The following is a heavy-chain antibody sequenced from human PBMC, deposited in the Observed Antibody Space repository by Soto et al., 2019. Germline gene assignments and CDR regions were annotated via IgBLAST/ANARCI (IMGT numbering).Heavy chain of an antibody. CDR1: GDIFSKYA. J-gene: IGHJ6*02. V-gene: IGHV1-69*13. Sequence: SVKVSCKASGDIFSKYAITWVRQAPGQGLEWMGGVIPLFRTTNYAQKFQGRATITADESTTTAYMELSSLKSEDTAVYYCVPLQPSTIVGRPGMDVWGQGTTVTVSS. CDR2: VIPLFRTT. D-gene: IGHD6-6*01. CDR3: VPLQPSTIVGRPGMDV.